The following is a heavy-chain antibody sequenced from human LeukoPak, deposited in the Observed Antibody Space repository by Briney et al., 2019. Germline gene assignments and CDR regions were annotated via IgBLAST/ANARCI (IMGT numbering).Heavy chain of an antibody. D-gene: IGHD6-13*01. CDR3: ARERREWAAGTSWFDP. J-gene: IGHJ5*02. Sequence: PGGSLRLSCAASGFTFSSYSMNWVRQAPGKGLEWVSSISSSSSYIYYADSVKGRFTISRDNAKNSLYLQMNSLRAEDTAVYYCARERREWAAGTSWFDPWGQGTLVTVSS. CDR2: ISSSSSYI. CDR1: GFTFSSYS. V-gene: IGHV3-21*01.